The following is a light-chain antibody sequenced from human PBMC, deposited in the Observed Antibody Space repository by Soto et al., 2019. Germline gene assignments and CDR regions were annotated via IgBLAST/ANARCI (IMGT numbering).Light chain of an antibody. V-gene: IGLV2-14*03. CDR1: SSDVGGYNY. CDR2: DVS. CDR3: SSYTSSSTLVV. J-gene: IGLJ2*01. Sequence: QSALTQPASVSGSPGQSITISCTGASSDVGGYNYFSWYQHHPGEAPKLMIYDVSNRPSGVSNRFSGSKSGNTASLTISGLQAEDEADYYCSSYTSSSTLVVFGGGTKVTVL.